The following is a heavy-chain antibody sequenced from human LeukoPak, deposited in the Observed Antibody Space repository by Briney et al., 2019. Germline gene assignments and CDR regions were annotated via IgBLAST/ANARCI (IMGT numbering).Heavy chain of an antibody. CDR1: GFDFYDYG. D-gene: IGHD1-26*01. V-gene: IGHV3-21*01. CDR3: ARGLGGVAFDI. Sequence: PGGSLRLSCEVAGFDFYDYGVIWVRQTPGKGLEWVSSISSSSSYIYYADSVKGRFTISRDNAKNSLYLQMNSLRAEDTAVYYCARGLGGVAFDIWGQGTMVTVSS. J-gene: IGHJ3*02. CDR2: ISSSSSYI.